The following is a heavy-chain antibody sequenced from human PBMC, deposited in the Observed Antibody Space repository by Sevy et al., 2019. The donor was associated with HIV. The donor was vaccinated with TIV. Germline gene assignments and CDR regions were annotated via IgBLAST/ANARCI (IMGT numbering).Heavy chain of an antibody. J-gene: IGHJ4*01. CDR3: ARRSAGSYFDS. CDR2: VSHSGSA. V-gene: IGHV4-38-2*01. Sequence: SETLSLTCVVSADSIRMGYYWAWIRQPPGKGPEWVGTVSHSGSAYYNPSLKSRLTISVDTSKNQFSLNLTSVTAADRAVYYCARRSAGSYFDSWGHGALVTVSS. CDR1: ADSIRMGYY. D-gene: IGHD6-6*01.